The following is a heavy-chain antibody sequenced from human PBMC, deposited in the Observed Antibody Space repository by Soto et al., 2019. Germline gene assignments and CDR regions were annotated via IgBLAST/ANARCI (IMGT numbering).Heavy chain of an antibody. V-gene: IGHV1-2*04. J-gene: IGHJ3*02. Sequence: GASVKVSCKASGYTFTGYYMHWVRQAPGQGLEWMGWINPNSGGTNYAQKFQGWVTMTRDTSISTAYMELSRLRSDDTAVYYCARGYCSGGSCYRYDAFDIWGQGTMVTVSS. D-gene: IGHD2-15*01. CDR2: INPNSGGT. CDR3: ARGYCSGGSCYRYDAFDI. CDR1: GYTFTGYY.